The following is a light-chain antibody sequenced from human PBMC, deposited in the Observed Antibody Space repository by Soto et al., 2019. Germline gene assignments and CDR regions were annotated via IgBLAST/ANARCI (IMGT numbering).Light chain of an antibody. J-gene: IGLJ2*01. V-gene: IGLV2-14*02. CDR3: SSYAGSNCFAV. CDR1: SSDVGSYNL. Sequence: QSALTQPASVSGSPGQSITISCTGTSSDVGSYNLVSWYQQHPGKAPKLMIYEGSKRPSGVSNRFSGSKSGNTASLTVSGLQAEDEADYYCSSYAGSNCFAVFGGGTKLTVL. CDR2: EGS.